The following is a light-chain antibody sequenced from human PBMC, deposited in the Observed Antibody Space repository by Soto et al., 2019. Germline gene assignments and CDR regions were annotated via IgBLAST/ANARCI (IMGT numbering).Light chain of an antibody. Sequence: QSALTQPRSVSGSPGQSVTISCTGTSSDVGGYNYVSWYQQHPGKAPKLMIYDVSNRPSGVSNRFSGSKSGNTASLTISGLQAEDEADYYCCSYAGSILYVFGTGTKVTVL. V-gene: IGLV2-11*01. CDR3: CSYAGSILYV. CDR1: SSDVGGYNY. J-gene: IGLJ1*01. CDR2: DVS.